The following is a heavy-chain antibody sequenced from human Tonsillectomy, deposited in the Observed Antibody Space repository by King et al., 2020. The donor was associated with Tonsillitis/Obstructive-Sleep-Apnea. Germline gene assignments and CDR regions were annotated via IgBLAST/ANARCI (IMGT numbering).Heavy chain of an antibody. Sequence: VQLVESGGGLIHPGGSLRLSCAASGFTVSDNYLSWVRQAPGKGLEWVSIIYTSGNTYYADSVRGRFTISRDDSKNTVYLQMNNLRAEDTAVYYCARDKCPSTSCRFDYWGHGTLVTVSS. J-gene: IGHJ4*01. CDR2: IYTSGNT. CDR3: ARDKCPSTSCRFDY. CDR1: GFTVSDNY. D-gene: IGHD2-2*01. V-gene: IGHV3-53*01.